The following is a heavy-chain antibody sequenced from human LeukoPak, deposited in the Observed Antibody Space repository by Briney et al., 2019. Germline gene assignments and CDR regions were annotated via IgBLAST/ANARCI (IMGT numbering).Heavy chain of an antibody. CDR2: ISSASNTI. D-gene: IGHD4-17*01. Sequence: PGGSLRLSCVGSGFTFSRYNMNWVRQAPGKGLEWVSYISSASNTIYYADFVKGRFTISRDNAENSLYLQMNSLRAEDTAVYYCARDYDDYGGYWGQGTLVTVSS. V-gene: IGHV3-48*01. CDR1: GFTFSRYN. J-gene: IGHJ4*02. CDR3: ARDYDDYGGY.